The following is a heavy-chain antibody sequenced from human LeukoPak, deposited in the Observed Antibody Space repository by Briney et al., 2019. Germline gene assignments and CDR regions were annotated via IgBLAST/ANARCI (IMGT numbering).Heavy chain of an antibody. CDR2: ISDSGNT. V-gene: IGHV3-23*01. CDR3: AKAPVTTCRGAYCYPFDY. CDR1: GFTLSNYW. J-gene: IGHJ4*02. Sequence: GGSLRLSCVASGFTLSNYWMHWVRQAPGKGLEWVSAISDSGNTYHADSVKGRFTISRDSSKNTLFLQMNRLRPEDAAVYYCAKAPVTTCRGAYCYPFDYWGQGTLVTVSS. D-gene: IGHD2-21*01.